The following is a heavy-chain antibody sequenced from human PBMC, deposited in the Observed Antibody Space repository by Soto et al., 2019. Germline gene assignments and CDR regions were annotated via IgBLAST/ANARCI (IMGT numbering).Heavy chain of an antibody. J-gene: IGHJ3*02. CDR1: GYTFTNYA. CDR3: ARAGYCSSTSCSDAFDI. V-gene: IGHV1-3*01. Sequence: QVQFVQSGAELKKPGASVKVSCKASGYTFTNYAMHWVRQAPGQRLEWMGWINAGNGNTKYSQKFQGRVTITRDTSARTAYVEVTSLRSDDTAVYYCARAGYCSSTSCSDAFDIWGQGTLVTVSS. D-gene: IGHD2-2*01. CDR2: INAGNGNT.